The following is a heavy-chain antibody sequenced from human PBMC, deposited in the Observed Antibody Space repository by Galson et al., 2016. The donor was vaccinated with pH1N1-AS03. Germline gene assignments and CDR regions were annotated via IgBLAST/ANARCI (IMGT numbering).Heavy chain of an antibody. V-gene: IGHV3-23*01. J-gene: IGHJ4*02. CDR2: ISASGGDT. CDR3: ARRSPCESYYFDY. CDR1: GLTFSSFW. D-gene: IGHD1-26*01. Sequence: SLRLSCAASGLTFSSFWMAWVRQAPGKGLEWVSSISASGGDTYYADSVKGRFTISRDNSRNTLYLQMNSLRAEDAAIYYCARRSPCESYYFDYWGQGTLVTVSS.